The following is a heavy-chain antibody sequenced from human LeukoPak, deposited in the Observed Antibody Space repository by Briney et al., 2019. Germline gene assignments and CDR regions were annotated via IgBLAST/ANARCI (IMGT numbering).Heavy chain of an antibody. CDR3: AREYSYDAFDI. CDR1: GYTFTSYG. J-gene: IGHJ3*02. D-gene: IGHD5-18*01. CDR2: ISAYNGNT. Sequence: ASVKVSCKAPGYTFTSYGISWVRQAPGQGLEWMGWISAYNGNTNYAQKLQGRVTMTTDTSTSTAYMELSSLRSEDTAVYYCAREYSYDAFDIWGQGTMVTVSS. V-gene: IGHV1-18*01.